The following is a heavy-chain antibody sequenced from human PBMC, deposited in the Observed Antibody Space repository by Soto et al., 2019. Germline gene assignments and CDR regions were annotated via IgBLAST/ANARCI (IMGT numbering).Heavy chain of an antibody. CDR2: IIPIFGTA. CDR1: GGTFSSYA. D-gene: IGHD1-20*01. J-gene: IGHJ3*02. Sequence: QVQLVQSGAEVKKPGSSVKVSCKASGGTFSSYAISWVRQAPGQGLEWMGGIIPIFGTANYAQKFQRRVTIPADESTSTAYMELSSLRSEDTAVYYCARPAQGYNWTNDAFDIWGQGTMVTVSS. V-gene: IGHV1-69*01. CDR3: ARPAQGYNWTNDAFDI.